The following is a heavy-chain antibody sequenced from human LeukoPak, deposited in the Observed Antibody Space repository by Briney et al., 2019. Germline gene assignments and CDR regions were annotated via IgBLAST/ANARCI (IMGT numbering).Heavy chain of an antibody. V-gene: IGHV4-39*02. CDR2: IYYTGST. J-gene: IGHJ4*02. CDR3: ARDPGGYSSSWLDY. D-gene: IGHD6-13*01. CDR1: GGSISSSSYY. Sequence: SETLSLTCTVSGGSISSSSYYWGWIRQPPGKGLEWIGSIYYTGSTYYNPSLKSRVTIFVDTSKNQFSLKLSSVTAADTAVYYCARDPGGYSSSWLDYWGQGTLVTVSS.